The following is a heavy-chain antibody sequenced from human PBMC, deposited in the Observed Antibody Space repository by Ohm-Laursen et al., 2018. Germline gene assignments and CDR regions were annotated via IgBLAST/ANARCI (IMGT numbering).Heavy chain of an antibody. CDR3: ARGSGFFKLDV. CDR2: INQSGST. V-gene: IGHV4-34*01. J-gene: IGHJ6*02. Sequence: GTLSLTCAVNGESSSGYFRNWIRQPPGKGLEWIGEINQSGSTKYNPSLKRRVTLSADSSNSQFSLRLTSVTAADTATYYCARGSGFFKLDVWGQGTTVTVSS. D-gene: IGHD6-19*01. CDR1: GESSSGYF.